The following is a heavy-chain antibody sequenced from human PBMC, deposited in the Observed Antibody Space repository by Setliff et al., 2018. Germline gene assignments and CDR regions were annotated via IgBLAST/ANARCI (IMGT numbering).Heavy chain of an antibody. CDR2: ITGSGGGT. D-gene: IGHD1-1*01. CDR3: AKELSMAYGND. Sequence: LSCTASRFTFSVYVMAWVRQAPGKGLEWVSSITGSGGGTYYADSVKGRFIVSRDNSKNTLYLQMNSLRVDDTAIYYCAKELSMAYGNDWGLGTLVTISS. J-gene: IGHJ4*02. CDR1: RFTFSVYV. V-gene: IGHV3-23*01.